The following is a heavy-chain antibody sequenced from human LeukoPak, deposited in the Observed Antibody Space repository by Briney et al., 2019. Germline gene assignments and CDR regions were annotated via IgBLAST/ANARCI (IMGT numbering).Heavy chain of an antibody. V-gene: IGHV3-30*06. J-gene: IGHJ4*02. CDR2: ISWHGDTE. CDR1: GFTFNTYG. CDR3: ARDLREYYFDRSGFSLGH. D-gene: IGHD3-22*01. Sequence: GGPLRLSCAASGFTFNTYGMNWVRQAPGKGLEWVAIISWHGDTEFYGESVKGRFTISRDNSKNMVYLQMNSLRTEDTAVYYCARDLREYYFDRSGFSLGHWGQGTLVIVSS.